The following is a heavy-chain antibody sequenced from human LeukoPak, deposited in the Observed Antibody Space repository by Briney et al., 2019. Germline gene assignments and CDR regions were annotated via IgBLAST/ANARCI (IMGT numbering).Heavy chain of an antibody. Sequence: EASVKVSCKASGYTFTGYYMHWVRQAPGQGLEWMGWINPNSGGTNYAQKFQGRVTMTRDTSISTAYMELSRLRSDDTAVYYCAREPIVGATYFDYWGQGTLVTVSS. J-gene: IGHJ4*02. CDR3: AREPIVGATYFDY. CDR1: GYTFTGYY. V-gene: IGHV1-2*02. D-gene: IGHD1-26*01. CDR2: INPNSGGT.